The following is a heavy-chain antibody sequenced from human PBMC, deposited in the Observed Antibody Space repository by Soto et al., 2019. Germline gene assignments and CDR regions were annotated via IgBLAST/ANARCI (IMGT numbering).Heavy chain of an antibody. CDR2: INPNIGDT. V-gene: IGHV1-2*06. Sequence: QVQLVQSGAEVKKPGASVKVSCKASGYTFIGYYMHWVRQAPGQGLEWMGRINPNIGDTNYAQKFQGRVTMTRDTSISTVYMELSRLTSDDTAVYYCARDHPDCSSASCYNWGQGTLVTVSS. CDR3: ARDHPDCSSASCYN. CDR1: GYTFIGYY. D-gene: IGHD2-2*02. J-gene: IGHJ4*02.